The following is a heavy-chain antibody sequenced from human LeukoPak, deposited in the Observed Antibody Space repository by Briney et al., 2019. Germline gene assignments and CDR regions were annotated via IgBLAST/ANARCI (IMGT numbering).Heavy chain of an antibody. CDR2: INHSGST. Sequence: SETLSLTCAVYGGSFSGYYWSWIRQPPGKGLEWIGEINHSGSTNYNPSLKSRVTISVDTSKNQFSLKLSSVTAADTAVYYCARSGYDSSGYSPFDYWGQGTLVTVSS. CDR1: GGSFSGYY. J-gene: IGHJ4*02. D-gene: IGHD3-22*01. CDR3: ARSGYDSSGYSPFDY. V-gene: IGHV4-34*01.